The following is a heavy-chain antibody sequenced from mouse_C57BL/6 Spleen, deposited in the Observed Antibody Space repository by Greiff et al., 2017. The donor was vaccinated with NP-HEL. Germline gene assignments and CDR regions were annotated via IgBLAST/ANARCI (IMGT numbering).Heavy chain of an antibody. CDR3: ARSAPGSAMDY. CDR1: GYTFTDYN. J-gene: IGHJ4*01. V-gene: IGHV1-18*01. D-gene: IGHD4-1*01. Sequence: EVQLQQSGPELVKPGASVKIPCKASGYTFTDYNMDWVKQSHGKSLEWIGDINPNNGGTIYNQKFKGKATLTVDKSSSTAYMERRSLTSEDTAVYSCARSAPGSAMDYWGQGTSVTVAS. CDR2: INPNNGGT.